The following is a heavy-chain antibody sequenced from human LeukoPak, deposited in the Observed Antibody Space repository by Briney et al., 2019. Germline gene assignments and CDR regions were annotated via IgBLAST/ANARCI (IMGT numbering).Heavy chain of an antibody. CDR3: AKDPHEFSSGWSHFDY. CDR2: INTYNGNT. V-gene: IGHV1-18*01. J-gene: IGHJ4*02. Sequence: ASVKVSCKASGYTFTNYGISWVRQAPGQGLEWMGWINTYNGNTNYAQKLRGRVTMTTDTSTSTAYMELRSLRSDDKAVYYCAKDPHEFSSGWSHFDYWGQGTLVTVSS. CDR1: GYTFTNYG. D-gene: IGHD6-19*01.